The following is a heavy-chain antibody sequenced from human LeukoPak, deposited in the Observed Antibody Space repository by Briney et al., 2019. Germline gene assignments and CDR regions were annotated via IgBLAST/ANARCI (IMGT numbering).Heavy chain of an antibody. CDR3: AGQNVPTPHDY. D-gene: IGHD2-2*01. CDR1: VGSISSGGYY. V-gene: IGHV4-30-2*01. CDR2: ISAAGTT. J-gene: IGHJ4*02. Sequence: YPSETLSLTCTVAVGSISSGGYYWSWIRQPPGKGLEWIAYISAAGTTFYNPSLKSRVTISLDRSKNQFSLNLTSITAADTAVYYCAGQNVPTPHDYWGQGTQVTVSS.